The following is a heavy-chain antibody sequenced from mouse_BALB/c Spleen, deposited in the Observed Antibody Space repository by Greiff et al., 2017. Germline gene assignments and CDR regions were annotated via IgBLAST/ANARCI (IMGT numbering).Heavy chain of an antibody. J-gene: IGHJ4*01. CDR1: GFTFSSYA. Sequence: EVQLVESGGGLVKPGGSLKLSCAASGFTFSSYAMSWVRQSPEKGLEWVAEISSGGSYTYYPDTVTGRFTISRDNAQNTLYLEMSSLRSEDTAMYYCARDYYGYDYAMDYWGQGTSVTVSS. V-gene: IGHV5-9-4*01. CDR2: ISSGGSYT. CDR3: ARDYYGYDYAMDY. D-gene: IGHD1-2*01.